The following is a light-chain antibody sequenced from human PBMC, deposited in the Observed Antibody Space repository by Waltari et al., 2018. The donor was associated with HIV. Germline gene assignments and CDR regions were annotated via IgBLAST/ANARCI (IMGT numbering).Light chain of an antibody. CDR1: QNVFYSSNNRNY. V-gene: IGKV4-1*01. Sequence: DIVMTQSPDSLAVSLGERATIKCKSSQNVFYSSNNRNYLSWYQQKAGQPPKLIIYWASSRQSGVPDRFSGSGSGTDFTLTISSLQADDSAVYYCQHYDNWSRTFGPGTTVEIK. CDR2: WAS. J-gene: IGKJ1*01. CDR3: QHYDNWSRT.